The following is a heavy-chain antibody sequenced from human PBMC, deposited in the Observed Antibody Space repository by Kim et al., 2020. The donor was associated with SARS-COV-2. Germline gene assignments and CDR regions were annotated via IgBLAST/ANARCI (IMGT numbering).Heavy chain of an antibody. CDR2: T. CDR3: ARGAVAGYFDL. V-gene: IGHV5-51*01. D-gene: IGHD2-21*01. Sequence: TRYSPSCQGQVTIAADKSISTAYLQWSSLEASDTAMYYCARGAVAGYFDLWGRGTLVTVSS. J-gene: IGHJ2*01.